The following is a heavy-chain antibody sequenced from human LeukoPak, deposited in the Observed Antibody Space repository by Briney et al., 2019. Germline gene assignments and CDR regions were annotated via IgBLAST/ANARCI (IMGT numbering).Heavy chain of an antibody. CDR1: GFTFSSYW. CDR2: IKQDGSEK. CDR3: ARAATHYDILTGYRYGMDV. J-gene: IGHJ6*02. D-gene: IGHD3-9*01. V-gene: IGHV3-7*01. Sequence: PGGSLRLSCAASGFTFSSYWMSWVRQAPGKGLEWVANIKQDGSEKYYVDSVKGRFTISRDNAKNSLYPQMNSLRAEDTAVYYCARAATHYDILTGYRYGMDVWGQGTTVTVSS.